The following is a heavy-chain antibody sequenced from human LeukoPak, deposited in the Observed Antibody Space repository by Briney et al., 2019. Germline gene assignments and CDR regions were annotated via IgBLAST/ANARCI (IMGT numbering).Heavy chain of an antibody. J-gene: IGHJ4*02. Sequence: GGSLRLSRVASGFTFSSYALNWVRQGPGKGLEWVSGISGGSDTTYYADSVRDRFTISRDNSKNTLYLQMSSLRAEDTARYFCAKVRSGWSPFDYWGQGTLVTVSS. D-gene: IGHD6-19*01. CDR1: GFTFSSYA. CDR3: AKVRSGWSPFDY. CDR2: ISGGSDTT. V-gene: IGHV3-23*01.